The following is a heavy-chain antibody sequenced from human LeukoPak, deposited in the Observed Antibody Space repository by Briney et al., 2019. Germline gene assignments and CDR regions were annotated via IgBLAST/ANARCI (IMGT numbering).Heavy chain of an antibody. V-gene: IGHV3-23*01. CDR1: GFTFSSYG. CDR2: FSGRGGST. J-gene: IGHJ4*02. D-gene: IGHD3-10*01. Sequence: GGTLRLSCAASGFTFSSYGMSWVRKAQGKGLEWVPAFSGRGGSTYYADSVKGRFTISRDNSKNTLYLQMNSLRAEDTAVYYCARVVPPTDYGSGSYFWDPYYFDYWGQGTLVTVSS. CDR3: ARVVPPTDYGSGSYFWDPYYFDY.